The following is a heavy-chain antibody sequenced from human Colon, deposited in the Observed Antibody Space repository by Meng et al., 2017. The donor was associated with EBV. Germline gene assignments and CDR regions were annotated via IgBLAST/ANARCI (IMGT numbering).Heavy chain of an antibody. Sequence: QGRLQVSGPGLVKPSQTLSLTCTVSGGSINCGDYYWSWIRQPPGKGLEWIGYIYYTGSTYYNPSLKSRVTISMDTSKNQFSLRLSSVTAADTAVYYCARNYYFDYWGQGTLVTVSS. CDR2: IYYTGST. CDR3: ARNYYFDY. V-gene: IGHV4-30-4*01. CDR1: GGSINCGDYY. J-gene: IGHJ4*02.